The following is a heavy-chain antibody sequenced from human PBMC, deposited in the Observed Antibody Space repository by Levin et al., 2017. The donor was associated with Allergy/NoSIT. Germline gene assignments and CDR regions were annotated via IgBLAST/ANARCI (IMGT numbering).Heavy chain of an antibody. J-gene: IGHJ4*02. CDR3: ARGSISPERPQMY. CDR1: GFTFNSYA. V-gene: IGHV3-30-3*01. CDR2: ISFDGTNE. D-gene: IGHD2/OR15-2a*01. Sequence: GGSLRLSCAASGFTFNSYAMHWVRQAPGKGLEWVALISFDGTNEYYADSVKGRFTISRDNSEHTLYLQMNSLRPEDTALYYCARGSISPERPQMYWGQGTLVTVSS.